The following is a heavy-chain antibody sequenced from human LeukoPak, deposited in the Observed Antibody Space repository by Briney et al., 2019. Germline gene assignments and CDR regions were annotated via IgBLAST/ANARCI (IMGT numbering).Heavy chain of an antibody. CDR2: FDPAEGEN. D-gene: IGHD3-3*01. V-gene: IGHV1-24*01. CDR3: ATRALRFLEWSEFDY. Sequence: VSVKVSCKVSGYTFTELSVHWVRQAPGKGLEWMGGFDPAEGENIDAQKFQGRVTLTVDTSTETVYMELSSLTSDDTAVYYCATRALRFLEWSEFDYWGQGTLVTVSS. CDR1: GYTFTELS. J-gene: IGHJ4*02.